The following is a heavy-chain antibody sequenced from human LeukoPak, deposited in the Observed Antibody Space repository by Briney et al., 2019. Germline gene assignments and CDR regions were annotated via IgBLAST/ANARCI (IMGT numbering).Heavy chain of an antibody. Sequence: SLRLSCAASGFTFSSYAMHWVRQAPGKGLEWVAVISYDGSNKYYADSVKGRFTISRDNSKNTLYLQMNSLRAEDTAVYYCARGGSMKQLVGRGGRYFDYWGQGTLVTVSS. CDR1: GFTFSSYA. CDR3: ARGGSMKQLVGRGGRYFDY. J-gene: IGHJ4*02. V-gene: IGHV3-30-3*01. CDR2: ISYDGSNK. D-gene: IGHD6-6*01.